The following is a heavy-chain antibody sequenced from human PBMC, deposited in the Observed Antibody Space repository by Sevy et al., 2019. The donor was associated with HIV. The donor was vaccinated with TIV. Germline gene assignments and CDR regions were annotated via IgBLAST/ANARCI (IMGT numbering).Heavy chain of an antibody. CDR3: ARDRFTYCGGDCSYGMDV. Sequence: GGSLRLSCAASGFTFSDYYMGWIRQAPGKGLEWVSYISSSGSTIYYADSVKGRFTISRDNAKNSLYLQMNSLRAEDTAVYYCARDRFTYCGGDCSYGMDVWGQGTTVTVSS. CDR2: ISSSGSTI. D-gene: IGHD2-21*01. CDR1: GFTFSDYY. J-gene: IGHJ6*02. V-gene: IGHV3-11*01.